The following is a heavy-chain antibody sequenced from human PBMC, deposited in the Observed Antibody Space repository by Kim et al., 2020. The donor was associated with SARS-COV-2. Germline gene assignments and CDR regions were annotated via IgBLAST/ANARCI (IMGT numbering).Heavy chain of an antibody. CDR3: AKNSGYDYAFDS. D-gene: IGHD5-12*01. CDR2: I. J-gene: IGHJ4*02. V-gene: IGHV3-9*01. Sequence: IDYADSLKGRFTISGDNTKNSLFLQMNSLGTNHTAFYYCAKNSGYDYAFDSWGQGTLVTVSS.